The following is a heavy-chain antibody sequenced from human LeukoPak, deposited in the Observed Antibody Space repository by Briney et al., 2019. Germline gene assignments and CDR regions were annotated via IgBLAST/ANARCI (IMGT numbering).Heavy chain of an antibody. V-gene: IGHV3-74*01. CDR1: GFPFSSYW. D-gene: IGHD6-19*01. J-gene: IGHJ4*02. CDR3: EREWLVPQPDDY. CDR2: IKSDGSST. Sequence: GGSLRLSCAASGFPFSSYWMHWVRQAPGKGLVWVSRIKSDGSSTSYADSVKGRFTISRDNAKNTVYLQMNSLRAEDTAVYYCEREWLVPQPDDYWGQGTLVTVSS.